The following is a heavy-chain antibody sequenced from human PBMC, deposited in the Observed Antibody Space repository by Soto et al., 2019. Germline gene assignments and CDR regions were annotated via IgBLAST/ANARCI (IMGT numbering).Heavy chain of an antibody. CDR3: VRTTL. Sequence: PGGSLRLSCAASGFIFSSHWMSWVRQAPGKGPEWVANIKEDGSEKYYVDSVKGRFTISRDNAKNSLYLQMNSLRAENTAVYYCVRTTLWGQGTLVTSPQ. CDR2: IKEDGSEK. J-gene: IGHJ4*02. D-gene: IGHD1-1*01. V-gene: IGHV3-7*01. CDR1: GFIFSSHW.